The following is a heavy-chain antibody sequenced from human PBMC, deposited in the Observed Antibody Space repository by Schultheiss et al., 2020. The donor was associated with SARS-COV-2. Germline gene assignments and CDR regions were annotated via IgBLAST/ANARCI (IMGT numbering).Heavy chain of an antibody. J-gene: IGHJ4*02. Sequence: GESLKISCAASGFTFSSYSMNWVRQAPGKGLEWVSSISSSSSYIYYADSVKGRFTISRDNAKNSLYLQMNSLRAEDTAVYYCAKGGWLEYWGQGTLVTVSS. CDR1: GFTFSSYS. CDR2: ISSSSSYI. CDR3: AKGGWLEY. V-gene: IGHV3-21*04. D-gene: IGHD3-9*01.